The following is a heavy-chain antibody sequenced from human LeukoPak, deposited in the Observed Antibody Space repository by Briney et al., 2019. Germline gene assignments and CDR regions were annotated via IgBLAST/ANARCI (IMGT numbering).Heavy chain of an antibody. J-gene: IGHJ6*02. CDR2: IWYDGSNK. CDR3: SRDVPQTYYYYSGMDV. V-gene: IGHV3-33*01. CDR1: GFTFSSYG. Sequence: PGGSLRLSCAASGFTFSSYGMHWVRQAPGKGLEWVAVIWYDGSNKYYADSVKGRFTISRDNSKNPLYLQMNSLRAEDTAVYYCSRDVPQTYYYYSGMDVWGQGTTVTVSS. D-gene: IGHD2-2*01.